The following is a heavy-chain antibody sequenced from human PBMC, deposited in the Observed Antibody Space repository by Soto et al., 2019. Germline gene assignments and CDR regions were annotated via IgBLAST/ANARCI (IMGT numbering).Heavy chain of an antibody. CDR3: ARELLAAAGTFDLYYYYGMDV. D-gene: IGHD6-13*01. CDR2: INSDGSST. J-gene: IGHJ6*02. V-gene: IGHV3-74*01. Sequence: GGSLRLSCAASGFTFSSYWMHWVRQAPGKGLVWVSRINSDGSSTSYADSVKGRFTISRDNAKNRLYLQMNSLRAEDTAVYYWARELLAAAGTFDLYYYYGMDVWGQGTTVTVSS. CDR1: GFTFSSYW.